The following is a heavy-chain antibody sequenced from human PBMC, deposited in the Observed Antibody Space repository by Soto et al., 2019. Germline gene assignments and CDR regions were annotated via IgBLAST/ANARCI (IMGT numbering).Heavy chain of an antibody. J-gene: IGHJ4*02. V-gene: IGHV5-51*01. CDR3: ARQTHDSSGYYYYSDY. CDR1: GYSFTSYW. D-gene: IGHD3-22*01. CDR2: IYPGDSDT. Sequence: GESLKISCKGSGYSFTSYWIGWVRQMPGKGLEWMGIIYPGDSDTRYSPSFQGQVTISADKSISTAYLQWSSLKASDTAMYYCARQTHDSSGYYYYSDYWGQGTLVTVSS.